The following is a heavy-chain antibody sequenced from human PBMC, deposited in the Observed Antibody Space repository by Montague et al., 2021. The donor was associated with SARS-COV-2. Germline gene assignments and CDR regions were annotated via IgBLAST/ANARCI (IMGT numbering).Heavy chain of an antibody. CDR3: ARDRFDFGAGRQGTIDF. D-gene: IGHD3-10*01. CDR2: MHFTGKT. CDR1: GDSITNHY. Sequence: SETLSLTCSVSGDSITNHYRSWIRQPAGKGLEWIGRMHFTGKTNFSPFFSSRLTMSAVTSKNQFFLKLTSVTAADTAIYFCARDRFDFGAGRQGTIDFWGQRTLVTVSS. J-gene: IGHJ4*02. V-gene: IGHV4-4*07.